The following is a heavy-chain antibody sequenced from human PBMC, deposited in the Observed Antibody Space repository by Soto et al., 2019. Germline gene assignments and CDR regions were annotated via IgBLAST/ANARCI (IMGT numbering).Heavy chain of an antibody. CDR2: IIPIFGTA. D-gene: IGHD6-13*01. J-gene: IGHJ6*02. Sequence: SVKVSCKASGGTFSSYAISWVRQAPGQGLEWMGGIIPIFGTANYAQKFQGRVTITADESTSTAYMELSSLRSEDTAVYYCARIIVAAGTYYYGMDVWGQGTTVTVSS. CDR3: ARIIVAAGTYYYGMDV. V-gene: IGHV1-69*13. CDR1: GGTFSSYA.